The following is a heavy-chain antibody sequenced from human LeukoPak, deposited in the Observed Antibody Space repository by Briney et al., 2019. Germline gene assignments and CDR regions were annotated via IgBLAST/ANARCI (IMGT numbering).Heavy chain of an antibody. CDR2: IYYSGST. J-gene: IGHJ3*02. CDR1: GGSISSYY. Sequence: SETLSLTCTVSGGSISSYYWSWIRQPPGKGLEWIGYIYYSGSTNYNPSLKSRVTISVDTSKNQFSLKLSSVTAANTAVYYCARGGYNDSSGHAFDIWGQGTMVTVSS. V-gene: IGHV4-59*01. CDR3: ARGGYNDSSGHAFDI. D-gene: IGHD3-22*01.